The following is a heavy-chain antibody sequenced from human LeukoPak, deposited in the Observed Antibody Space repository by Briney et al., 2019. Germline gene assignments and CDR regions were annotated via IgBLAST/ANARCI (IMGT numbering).Heavy chain of an antibody. CDR2: ISSSSSYL. CDR3: ASVAKAVAGTLDY. V-gene: IGHV3-21*01. CDR1: GFXFSSYS. D-gene: IGHD6-19*01. J-gene: IGHJ4*02. Sequence: PGGSLRLSFAASGFXFSSYSLNWVRQAPGKGLEWVSSISSSSSYLYYADSVKGRLTISRDNAKNSLYLQMNSLRAEDTAVYYCASVAKAVAGTLDYWGQGTLVTVSS.